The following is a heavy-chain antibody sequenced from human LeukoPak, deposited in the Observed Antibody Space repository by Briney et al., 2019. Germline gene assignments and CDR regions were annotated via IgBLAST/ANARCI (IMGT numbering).Heavy chain of an antibody. V-gene: IGHV4-59*08. CDR2: IYYSGST. CDR1: GGSISSYY. CDR3: ARRGYSSSWYYSYFDY. Sequence: SETLSLTCTVSGGSISSYYWSWIRQPPGKGLEWIGYIYYSGSTNYNPSLKSRVTISVDTSKNQFSLKLSSVTAADTAVYYCARRGYSSSWYYSYFDYWGQGTPVTVSS. D-gene: IGHD6-13*01. J-gene: IGHJ4*02.